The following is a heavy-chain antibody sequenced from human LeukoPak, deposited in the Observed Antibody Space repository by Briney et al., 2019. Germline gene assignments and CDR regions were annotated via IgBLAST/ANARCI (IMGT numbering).Heavy chain of an antibody. CDR3: AKNIVVSDYDAFDI. CDR1: GFTFSSYA. J-gene: IGHJ3*02. V-gene: IGHV3-30*04. Sequence: GGSLRLSCAASGFTFSSYAMHWVRQAPGKGLEWVAVISYDGSNKYYADSVKGRFTISRDNSKNTLYLQMNSLRAEDTAVYYCAKNIVVSDYDAFDIWGQGTMVTVSS. CDR2: ISYDGSNK. D-gene: IGHD5-12*01.